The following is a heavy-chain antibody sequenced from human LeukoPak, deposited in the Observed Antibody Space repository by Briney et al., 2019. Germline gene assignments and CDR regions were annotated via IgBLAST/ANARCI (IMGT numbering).Heavy chain of an antibody. D-gene: IGHD3-16*01. CDR3: AKDRGSEYYFDY. V-gene: IGHV3-33*06. CDR2: IWYDGSNK. Sequence: GGSLRLSCAASGFTYSSYVIHWVRQAPGKGLEWVAVIWYDGSNKCYADSVKGRFTISRDNSKNTLYLQMNSLRAEDTAVYYCAKDRGSEYYFDYWGQGTLVTVSS. CDR1: GFTYSSYV. J-gene: IGHJ4*02.